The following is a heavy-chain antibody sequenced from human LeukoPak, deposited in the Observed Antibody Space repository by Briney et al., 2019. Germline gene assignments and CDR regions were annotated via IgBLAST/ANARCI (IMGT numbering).Heavy chain of an antibody. V-gene: IGHV3-23*01. CDR1: GFTFSTFG. CDR2: ISDTGGYT. CDR3: ANGGSMAHEKIHN. Sequence: GGSLRLSCVASGFTFSTFGMSWVRQAPGKGLEWVSSISDTGGYTYYADSMKGRFTISRDNSKNTLYLQMNSLRAEDTAVYHCANGGSMAHEKIHNWGQGTMVTVSS. D-gene: IGHD2/OR15-2a*01. J-gene: IGHJ3*01.